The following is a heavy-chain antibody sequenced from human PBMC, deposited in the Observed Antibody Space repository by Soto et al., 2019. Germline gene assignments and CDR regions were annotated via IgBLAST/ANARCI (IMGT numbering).Heavy chain of an antibody. Sequence: SETLSLTCTVSGGSISSYYWSWIRQPPGKGLEWIGSIYYSGSTYYNPSLKSRVTISVDTSKNQFSLKLSSVTAADTAVYYCARRIGDYWYFDLWGRGTLVTVSS. V-gene: IGHV4-59*05. CDR2: IYYSGST. D-gene: IGHD4-17*01. CDR1: GGSISSYY. J-gene: IGHJ2*01. CDR3: ARRIGDYWYFDL.